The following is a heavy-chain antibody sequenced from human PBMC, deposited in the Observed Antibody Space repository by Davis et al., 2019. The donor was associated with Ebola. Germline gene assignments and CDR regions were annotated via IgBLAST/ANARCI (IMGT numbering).Heavy chain of an antibody. CDR1: GFTFRSYE. Sequence: GGSLRLSCAASGFTFRSYEMNWVRQAPGKGLEWVSYISSSGSTIYYADSVKGRFTISRDNAKNSLYLQMNSLRGEDTALYYCARGPVGRYPYYFEYWGQGTLVTVSS. J-gene: IGHJ4*02. CDR3: ARGPVGRYPYYFEY. CDR2: ISSSGSTI. V-gene: IGHV3-48*03. D-gene: IGHD1-26*01.